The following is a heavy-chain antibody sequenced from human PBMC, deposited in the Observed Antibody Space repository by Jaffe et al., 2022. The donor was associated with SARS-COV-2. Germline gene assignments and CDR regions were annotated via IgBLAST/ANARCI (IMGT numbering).Heavy chain of an antibody. D-gene: IGHD3-3*01. CDR2: IEEDGSKT. J-gene: IGHJ4*02. Sequence: EVQVVESGGGLVQPGGSLRLSCAASGFSVSKCWMSWVRQAPGQGLEWVATIEEDGSKTYYVDSVRGRFTISRDDAKNSLYLQMSGLRAEDAARYYCVKDTMNNWGQGTLVAVSS. V-gene: IGHV3-7*01. CDR3: VKDTMNN. CDR1: GFSVSKCW.